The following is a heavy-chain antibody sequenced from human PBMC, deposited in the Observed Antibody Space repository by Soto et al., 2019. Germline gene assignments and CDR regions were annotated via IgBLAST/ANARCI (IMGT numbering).Heavy chain of an antibody. D-gene: IGHD5-18*01. CDR2: ISGSGGST. V-gene: IGHV3-23*01. J-gene: IGHJ4*02. CDR1: GFTFSSYA. CDR3: AKIPPGYCYGYFYFDY. Sequence: EVQLLESGGGLVQPGGSLRLSCAASGFTFSSYAMSWVRQAPGKGLEWVSAISGSGGSTYYADSVKGRFTISRDNSKNTLNLQMNSLRAEDTAVYYCAKIPPGYCYGYFYFDYWGQGTLVTVSS.